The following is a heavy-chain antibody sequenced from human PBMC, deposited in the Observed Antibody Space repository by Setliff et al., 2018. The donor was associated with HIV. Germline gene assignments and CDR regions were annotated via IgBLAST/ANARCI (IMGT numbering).Heavy chain of an antibody. CDR3: VRGGDSSSWYWGRWFDP. J-gene: IGHJ5*02. CDR2: INHSGST. Sequence: SETLSLTCAVYGESFTDHFWTWIRQSPGKGLEWLGEINHSGSTNQNPSLKSRFNLSVDTSKNQFSLKLNSVTAADTAVYYCVRGGDSSSWYWGRWFDPWGQGTLVTVSS. D-gene: IGHD6-13*01. V-gene: IGHV4-34*01. CDR1: GESFTDHF.